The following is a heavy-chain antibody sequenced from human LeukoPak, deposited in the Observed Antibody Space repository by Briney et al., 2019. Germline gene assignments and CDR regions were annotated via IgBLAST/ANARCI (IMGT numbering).Heavy chain of an antibody. J-gene: IGHJ6*02. CDR1: GFTFSSYA. CDR3: ARPMVRGVNYYYYGMDV. D-gene: IGHD3-10*01. Sequence: GGSLRLSCAASGFTFSSYAMHWVRQAPGKGLEWVAVISYDGSNKYYADSVKGRFTISRDNSKNTLYLQMNSLRAEDTAVYYCARPMVRGVNYYYYGMDVWGQGTTVTVSS. V-gene: IGHV3-30-3*01. CDR2: ISYDGSNK.